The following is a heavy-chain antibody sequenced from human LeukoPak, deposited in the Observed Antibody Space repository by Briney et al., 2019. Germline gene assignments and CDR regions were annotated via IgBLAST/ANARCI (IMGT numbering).Heavy chain of an antibody. CDR2: ISSSSSYI. D-gene: IGHD1-26*01. CDR1: GFTFSSYS. V-gene: IGHV3-21*01. Sequence: GGSLRLSCAASGFTFSSYSMNWVRQAPGKGLEWVSSISSSSSYIYYADSVKGRFTISRDNAKNSLYLQMNSLRAEDTAVYYCARDSGIYYGFDAFDIWGQGTMITVSS. J-gene: IGHJ3*02. CDR3: ARDSGIYYGFDAFDI.